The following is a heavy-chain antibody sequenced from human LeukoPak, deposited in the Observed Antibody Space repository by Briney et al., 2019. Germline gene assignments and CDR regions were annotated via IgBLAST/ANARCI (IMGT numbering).Heavy chain of an antibody. D-gene: IGHD2-2*01. J-gene: IGHJ3*02. CDR3: ARAVGSDSGVVGLNDAFDI. CDR1: GYTFTSYG. V-gene: IGHV1-18*01. CDR2: ISAYNGNT. Sequence: GASVKVSCKASGYTFTSYGMSWGRQAPGQGLEWMGWISAYNGNTNYAQKLQSRVTMTTDTSPSTAYMERRSLRSDDTAVYYCARAVGSDSGVVGLNDAFDIRGQGTMVTVFS.